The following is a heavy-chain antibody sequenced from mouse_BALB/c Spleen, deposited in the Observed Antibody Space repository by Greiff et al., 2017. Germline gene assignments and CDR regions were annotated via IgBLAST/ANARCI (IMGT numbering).Heavy chain of an antibody. CDR1: GFTFSNYW. D-gene: IGHD2-1*01. CDR2: IRLKSNNYAT. J-gene: IGHJ3*01. CDR3: TGIYYGHQEFAD. V-gene: IGHV6-6*02. Sequence: EVQLVESGGGLVQPGGSMKLSCVASGFTFSNYWMNWVRQSPEKGLEWVAEIRLKSNNYATHYAESVKGRFTISRDDSKSSVYLQMNNLRAEDTGIYYCTGIYYGHQEFADWGQGTLVTVSA.